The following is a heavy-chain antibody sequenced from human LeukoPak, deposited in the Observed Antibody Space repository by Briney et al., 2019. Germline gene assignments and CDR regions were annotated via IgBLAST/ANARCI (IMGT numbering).Heavy chain of an antibody. CDR1: GDSVSSNSAA. V-gene: IGHV6-1*01. J-gene: IGHJ3*02. D-gene: IGHD1-7*01. Sequence: SQTLSLTCAISGDSVSSNSAAWNWIRQSPSRGLEWLGRTYYRSKWYNDYAVSVKSRKTISPDTSKNQFSLQLNSVTPEDTAVYYCARDLQYNWNSQDAFDIWGQGTMVTVSS. CDR3: ARDLQYNWNSQDAFDI. CDR2: TYYRSKWYN.